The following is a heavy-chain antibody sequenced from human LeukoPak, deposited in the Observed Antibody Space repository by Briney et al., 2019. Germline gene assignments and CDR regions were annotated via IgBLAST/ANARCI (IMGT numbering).Heavy chain of an antibody. V-gene: IGHV3-30*02. Sequence: PGGSLRLSCAASGFTFSSYGMHWVRPAPGKGLEGVAFIRYDGSNKYYADSVKGRFTISRDNSKNTLYLQMNSLRAEDTAVYYCAKDSRPAAYFDYWGQGTLVTVSS. CDR3: AKDSRPAAYFDY. J-gene: IGHJ4*02. CDR2: IRYDGSNK. CDR1: GFTFSSYG. D-gene: IGHD2-2*01.